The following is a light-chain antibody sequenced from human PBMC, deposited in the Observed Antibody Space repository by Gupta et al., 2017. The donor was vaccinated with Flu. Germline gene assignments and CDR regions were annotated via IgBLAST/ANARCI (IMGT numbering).Light chain of an antibody. Sequence: ALTQPRSLSGPPGQSDAISGTGTSSDVGGYNSVSWYQQLPGKAPKLMIYDVTQRPSEVPDRFSGSKSGNTASLTISGLQAEDEADYYCCSYAATYWVFGGGTKLTVL. CDR3: CSYAATYWV. V-gene: IGLV2-11*01. CDR2: DVT. J-gene: IGLJ3*02. CDR1: SSDVGGYNS.